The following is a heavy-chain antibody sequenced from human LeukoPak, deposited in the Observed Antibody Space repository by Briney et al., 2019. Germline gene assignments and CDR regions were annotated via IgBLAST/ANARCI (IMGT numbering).Heavy chain of an antibody. J-gene: IGHJ5*02. Sequence: GESLRLSCGASGFTFSGHWMHWARQAPGKGLVWVSGIDTDGSTTRYADSVKGRFTISRDNAKNTLYLQMNTLRAEDTAVYYCARDRPHNWFDPWGQGTLVTVSS. V-gene: IGHV3-74*01. CDR1: GFTFSGHW. CDR2: IDTDGSTT. CDR3: ARDRPHNWFDP.